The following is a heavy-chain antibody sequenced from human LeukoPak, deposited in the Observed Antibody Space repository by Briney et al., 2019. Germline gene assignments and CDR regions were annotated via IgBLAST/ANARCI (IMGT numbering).Heavy chain of an antibody. CDR3: TTGNYDFWSGYYSNPPAFDY. CDR2: IKSKTDGGTT. CDR1: GFTFSNAW. D-gene: IGHD3-3*01. V-gene: IGHV3-15*01. Sequence: PGGSLRLSCAASGFTFSNAWMSWVRQAPGKGLEWVGRIKSKTDGGTTDYAAPVKGRFTISRDDSKNTLYLQMNSLKTEDTAVYYCTTGNYDFWSGYYSNPPAFDYWGQGTLVTVSS. J-gene: IGHJ4*02.